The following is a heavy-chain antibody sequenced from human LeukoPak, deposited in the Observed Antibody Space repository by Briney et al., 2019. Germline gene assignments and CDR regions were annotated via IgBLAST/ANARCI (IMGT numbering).Heavy chain of an antibody. CDR2: IKQDGSEK. V-gene: IGHV3-7*01. J-gene: IGHJ4*02. D-gene: IGHD2-2*01. CDR3: ATDWGPAAIFEY. Sequence: GGSLRLSCAASGFTFSSYWMSWVGQAPGKGREWVANIKQDGSEKYYVDSVRGRFTISRDNAKNSLYLQMNSLRAEDTAVYYCATDWGPAAIFEYWGQGTLVTVSS. CDR1: GFTFSSYW.